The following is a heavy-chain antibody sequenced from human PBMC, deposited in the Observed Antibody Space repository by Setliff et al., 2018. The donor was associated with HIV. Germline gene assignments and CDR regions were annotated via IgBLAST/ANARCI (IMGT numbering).Heavy chain of an antibody. V-gene: IGHV4-59*11. Sequence: TLSLTCTVSGGSISSHYWNWIRQPPGKGLEWIGYIYHSGSSNSNPSLKSRVTISGDTSKNQLSLKLSSVTAADTAVYYCARAQTDYYGMDVWGQGTTVTVSS. J-gene: IGHJ6*02. CDR1: GGSISSHY. CDR3: ARAQTDYYGMDV. CDR2: IYHSGSS.